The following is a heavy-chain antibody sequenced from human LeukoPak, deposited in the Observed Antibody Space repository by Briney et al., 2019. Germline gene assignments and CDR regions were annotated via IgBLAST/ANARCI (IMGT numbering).Heavy chain of an antibody. J-gene: IGHJ4*02. CDR3: ARGRPVDY. V-gene: IGHV4-34*01. Sequence: SETLSLNCDVYGGSFSGYYWSWIRQPPGKGLEWIGEINHSGSTNYNPSLKSRVTISVDTSKNQFSLKLSSVTAADTAVYYCARGRPVDYWGQGTLVTVSS. CDR1: GGSFSGYY. CDR2: INHSGST.